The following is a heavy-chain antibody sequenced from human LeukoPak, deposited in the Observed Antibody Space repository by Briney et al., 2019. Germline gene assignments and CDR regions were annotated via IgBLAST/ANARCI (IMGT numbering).Heavy chain of an antibody. CDR3: AREGPRYFDWLPVIDY. CDR1: GYSISSGYY. J-gene: IGHJ4*02. D-gene: IGHD3-9*01. CDR2: IYHSGST. V-gene: IGHV4-38-2*02. Sequence: SETLSLTCAVSGYSISSGYYWGWIRQPPGKGLEWIGSIYHSGSTYYNPSLKSRVTISVDTSKNQFSLKLSSVTAADTAVYYCAREGPRYFDWLPVIDYWGQGTLVTVSS.